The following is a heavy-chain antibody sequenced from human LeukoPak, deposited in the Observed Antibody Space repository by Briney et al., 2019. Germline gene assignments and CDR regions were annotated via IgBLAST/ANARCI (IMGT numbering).Heavy chain of an antibody. V-gene: IGHV3-30*02. CDR3: AKPVGYSYDEYYFDY. Sequence: GGSLRLSCVASGFTFSSYGMHWVRQAPGKGLEWVAFIRYDGSNKYYAESVKGRFTISRDNSKNTLYLQMNSLRAEDTAVYYCAKPVGYSYDEYYFDYWGQGTLVTVSS. D-gene: IGHD5-18*01. CDR2: IRYDGSNK. J-gene: IGHJ4*02. CDR1: GFTFSSYG.